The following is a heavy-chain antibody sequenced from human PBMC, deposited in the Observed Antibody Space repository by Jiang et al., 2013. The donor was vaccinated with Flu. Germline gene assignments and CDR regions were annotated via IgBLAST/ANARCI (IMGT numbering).Heavy chain of an antibody. D-gene: IGHD1-26*01. V-gene: IGHV4-59*09. CDR2: IYYSGST. Sequence: IGYIYYSGSTNYNPSLKSRVTISVDTSKNQFSLKLSSVTAADTAMYYCARGRRGGDIWGQGTMVTVSS. J-gene: IGHJ3*02. CDR3: ARGRRGGDI.